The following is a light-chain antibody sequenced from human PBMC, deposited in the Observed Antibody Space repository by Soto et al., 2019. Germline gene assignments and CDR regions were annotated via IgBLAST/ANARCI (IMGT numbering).Light chain of an antibody. CDR2: DAS. V-gene: IGKV3-11*01. Sequence: EIVLTQSPVTLYFSPGERDTLSCRASQRVTANSLAWYQQRPGQAPRLLIYDASKRASGVPARFSGSGSGTDFTLTSSSREPEDFAVYYCQQRSKWPLTFGPGTKVDIQ. CDR1: QRVTAN. CDR3: QQRSKWPLT. J-gene: IGKJ3*01.